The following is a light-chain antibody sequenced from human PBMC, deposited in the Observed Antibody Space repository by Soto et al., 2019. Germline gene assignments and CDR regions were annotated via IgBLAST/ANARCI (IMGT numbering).Light chain of an antibody. J-gene: IGKJ2*01. CDR2: DPS. Sequence: EIVLTQSPATLPLSPGERATLSCRARQSVSSYLAWYPQKPCQVPRLLLCDPSIRDSAFQARFSGSGSGTDFTLTISSLEPEDFAVYNCQQRSDWPYTFGQGTKLEIK. V-gene: IGKV3-11*01. CDR1: QSVSSY. CDR3: QQRSDWPYT.